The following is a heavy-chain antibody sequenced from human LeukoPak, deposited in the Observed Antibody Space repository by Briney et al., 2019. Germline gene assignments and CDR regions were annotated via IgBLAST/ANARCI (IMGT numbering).Heavy chain of an antibody. D-gene: IGHD1-7*01. J-gene: IGHJ5*02. CDR3: ARENWNYDLWFDP. Sequence: GGSLRLSCAASGFTFSNAWMSWVRQAPGKGLEWVAVISYDGSNKYYADSVKGRFTISRDNSKNTLYLQMNSLRAEDTAVYYCARENWNYDLWFDPWGQGTLVTVSS. CDR2: ISYDGSNK. V-gene: IGHV3-30*03. CDR1: GFTFSNAW.